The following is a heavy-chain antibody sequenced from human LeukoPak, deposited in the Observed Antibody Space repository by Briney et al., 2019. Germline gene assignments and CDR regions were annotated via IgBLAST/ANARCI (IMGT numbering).Heavy chain of an antibody. J-gene: IGHJ4*02. V-gene: IGHV3-21*01. CDR1: GFTFSSYS. CDR2: ISSSSSYI. D-gene: IGHD2-2*02. Sequence: KSGGSLRLSCAASGFTFSSYSMNWVRQAPGKGLEWVSSISSSSSYIYYADSVKGRFTISRDNAKNSLYLQMNSLRAEDTAVYYCARELGYCSSTSCYTGPYWGQGTLVTVSS. CDR3: ARELGYCSSTSCYTGPY.